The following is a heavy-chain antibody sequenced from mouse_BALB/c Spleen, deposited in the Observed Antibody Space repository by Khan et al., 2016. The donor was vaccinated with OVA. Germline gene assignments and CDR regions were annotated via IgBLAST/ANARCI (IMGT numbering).Heavy chain of an antibody. CDR1: GFAFSSYW. V-gene: IGHV1-80*01. Sequence: QVQLKQSGAELVRPGSSVKISCKASGFAFSSYWMNWVIQRPGQGLEWIGQIYPGDGDTNYNGKFRGKVTLTADKSSSTAYMQLSSLTSEDSAVYFCAGLRRYYYGMDYWGQGTSVTVSS. D-gene: IGHD2-12*01. CDR2: IYPGDGDT. CDR3: AGLRRYYYGMDY. J-gene: IGHJ4*01.